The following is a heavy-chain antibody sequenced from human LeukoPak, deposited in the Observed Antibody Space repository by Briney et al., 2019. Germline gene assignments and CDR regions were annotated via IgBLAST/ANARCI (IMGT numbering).Heavy chain of an antibody. V-gene: IGHV3-30*04. CDR2: VSYDGSNK. CDR3: ARDHYSDSSGYTPAGDAFDI. J-gene: IGHJ3*02. Sequence: GGSLRLSCAASGFIFSNYAMHWVRQAPGKGLEWVAVVSYDGSNKYYADSVKGRFTISRDNAKNSLYLQMNSLRAEDTALYYCARDHYSDSSGYTPAGDAFDIWGQETMVTVSS. CDR1: GFIFSNYA. D-gene: IGHD3-22*01.